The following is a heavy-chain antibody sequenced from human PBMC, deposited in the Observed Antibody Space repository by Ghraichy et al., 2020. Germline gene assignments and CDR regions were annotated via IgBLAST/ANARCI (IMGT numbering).Heavy chain of an antibody. J-gene: IGHJ6*02. Sequence: SQTLSLTCAVYGGSFSGYYWSWIRQPPGKGLEWIGEINHSGSTNYNPSLKSRVTISVDTSKNQFSLKLSSVTAADTAVYYCARAPTMTLDYYGMDVWGQGTTVTVSS. CDR3: ARAPTMTLDYYGMDV. CDR1: GGSFSGYY. CDR2: INHSGST. D-gene: IGHD2-21*02. V-gene: IGHV4-34*01.